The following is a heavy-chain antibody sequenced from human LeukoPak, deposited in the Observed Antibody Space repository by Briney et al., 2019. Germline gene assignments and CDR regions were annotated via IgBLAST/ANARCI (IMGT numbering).Heavy chain of an antibody. V-gene: IGHV5-51*01. Sequence: GESLKISCTGSGYNFTIYWIAWVRQMPGKGLEWLGIIYPGDSGTTYSPSFQGQVAISADKSISTAYLQWNSLKASDTAMYYCARQVTAGGHSWFDPWGQGTLVTVSS. CDR1: GYNFTIYW. D-gene: IGHD6-13*01. CDR3: ARQVTAGGHSWFDP. J-gene: IGHJ5*02. CDR2: IYPGDSGT.